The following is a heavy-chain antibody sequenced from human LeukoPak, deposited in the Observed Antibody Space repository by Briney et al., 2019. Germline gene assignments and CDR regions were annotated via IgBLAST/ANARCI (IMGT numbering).Heavy chain of an antibody. CDR3: SATRGGYYYYGLEV. CDR2: INHSGST. Sequence: SETLSLTCAVYGGSFSGYYWSWSRQSPGKGLEWIGEINHSGSTNYNPSLKSRVTISVDTSKNQFSMRLRSVTAADTAVYYCSATRGGYYYYGLEVWGRGTPVTVSS. J-gene: IGHJ6*02. CDR1: GGSFSGYY. V-gene: IGHV4-34*01. D-gene: IGHD3-10*01.